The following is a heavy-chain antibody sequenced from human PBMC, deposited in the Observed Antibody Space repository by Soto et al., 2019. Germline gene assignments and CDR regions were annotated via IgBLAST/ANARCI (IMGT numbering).Heavy chain of an antibody. D-gene: IGHD2-21*02. CDR2: ISGSGGDT. CDR3: GSTYYNPSLKSRVTISVDTSKNQFSLKLSSVTAADTAVYYCARGRGYYDSSGRRPSGYYYYGMDV. V-gene: IGHV3-23*01. CDR1: GFTFSSYA. J-gene: IGHJ6*02. Sequence: GGSLRLSCAASGFTFSSYAMSWVRQAPGKGLEWVSAISGSGGDTYYADSVKGRFTISRDNSKNTLYLQINSLRAEDTAVYYSGSTYYNPSLKSRVTISVDTSKNQFSLKLSSVTAADTAVYYCARGRGYYDSSGRRPSGYYYYGMDVWGQGTTVTVSS.